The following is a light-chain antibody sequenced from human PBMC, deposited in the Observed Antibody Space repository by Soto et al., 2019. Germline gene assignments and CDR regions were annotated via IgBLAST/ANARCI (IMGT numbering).Light chain of an antibody. CDR2: AAS. V-gene: IGKV3-15*01. Sequence: EIVMTQSPATLSVSPGERATLSCRASQSVSSNLAWYQQKPGHAPRLLIYAASTRATVIPARFSGSGSGTVFTLTISSLQSEVFADYYCQQYKIRWAFGHGTKVEIK. CDR3: QQYKIRWA. J-gene: IGKJ1*01. CDR1: QSVSSN.